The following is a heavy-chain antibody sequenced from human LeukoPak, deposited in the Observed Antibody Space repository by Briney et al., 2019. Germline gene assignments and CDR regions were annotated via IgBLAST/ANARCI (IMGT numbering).Heavy chain of an antibody. V-gene: IGHV3-48*02. CDR1: GFTFSSYW. J-gene: IGHJ4*02. Sequence: PGGSLRLSCAASGFTFSSYWMSWVRQAPGKGLEWISYISTSSNTIYYADSVRGRFTISRDNGKNSLYLQMNSLRDEDTALYYCARGGDLDYWGRGTLVTVSS. CDR2: ISTSSNTI. D-gene: IGHD7-27*01. CDR3: ARGGDLDY.